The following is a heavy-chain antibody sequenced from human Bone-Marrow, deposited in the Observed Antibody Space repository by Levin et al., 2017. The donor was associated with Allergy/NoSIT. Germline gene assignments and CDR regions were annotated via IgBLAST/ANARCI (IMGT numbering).Heavy chain of an antibody. Sequence: SETLSLTCTVSGGSISTYYWSWIRQPPGKGLEWIGYIYYSGSTNYNPSLKSRVTISIDTSKNQFSLKLSSLTAADTALYYCARDRTMGVAAKDAFDIWGQGTMVTVSS. CDR3: ARDRTMGVAAKDAFDI. CDR1: GGSISTYY. D-gene: IGHD2-15*01. J-gene: IGHJ3*02. CDR2: IYYSGST. V-gene: IGHV4-59*01.